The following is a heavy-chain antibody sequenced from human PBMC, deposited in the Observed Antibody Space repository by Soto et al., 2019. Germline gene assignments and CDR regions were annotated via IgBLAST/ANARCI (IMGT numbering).Heavy chain of an antibody. CDR1: GYTFTSYA. V-gene: IGHV1-3*01. Sequence: GASVKVSCKASGYTFTSYAMHWVRQAPGQRLEWMGWINAGNGNTKYSQKFQGRVTITRDTSASIAYMELSSLRSEDTAVYYCARVLGYCISTSCYGGAFDIWGQGTMVTVSS. D-gene: IGHD2-2*01. CDR3: ARVLGYCISTSCYGGAFDI. CDR2: INAGNGNT. J-gene: IGHJ3*02.